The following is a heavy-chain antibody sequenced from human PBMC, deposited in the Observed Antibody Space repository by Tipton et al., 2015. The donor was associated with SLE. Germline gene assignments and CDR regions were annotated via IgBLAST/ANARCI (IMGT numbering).Heavy chain of an antibody. CDR2: IKQDGSER. Sequence: SLRLSCAGSGFIFGNFWLNWVRQAPGKGLEWVANIKQDGSERHYVDSVRGRFSISRDNARNSLFLQMNSLRPEDTAVYYCAKARGLFGFGFYYYGIDVWGQGTTVTVSS. D-gene: IGHD2-21*01. V-gene: IGHV3-7*01. CDR1: GFIFGNFW. CDR3: AKARGLFGFGFYYYGIDV. J-gene: IGHJ6*02.